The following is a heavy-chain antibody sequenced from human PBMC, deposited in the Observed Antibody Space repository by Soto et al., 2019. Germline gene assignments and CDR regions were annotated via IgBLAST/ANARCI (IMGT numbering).Heavy chain of an antibody. V-gene: IGHV1-69*01. CDR1: GGTFSSYA. J-gene: IGHJ3*02. D-gene: IGHD2-15*01. CDR3: ATRYCSGGSCYYGAFDI. Sequence: QVQLVQSGAEVKKPGSSVKVSCKASGGTFSSYAISWVRQAPGQGLEWMGGIIPIFGTANYAQKFQGRVTITADESTSTAYMELSSLRSEDTDVYNCATRYCSGGSCYYGAFDIWGQGTMVTVSS. CDR2: IIPIFGTA.